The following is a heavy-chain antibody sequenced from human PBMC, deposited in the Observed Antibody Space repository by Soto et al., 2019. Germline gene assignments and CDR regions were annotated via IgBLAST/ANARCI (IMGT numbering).Heavy chain of an antibody. J-gene: IGHJ5*02. CDR2: IDGSGGIT. Sequence: QLLQSGGGLVQPGGSLTLSCAASGFTLGTTDMSWVRQAPGEGLEWVSTIDGSGGITYYADSVKGRFTISRDNSRNTVYPQMNSLRGDDTALYYCVKNSGWFNTWGQGALVTVSS. V-gene: IGHV3-23*01. D-gene: IGHD3-10*01. CDR1: GFTLGTTD. CDR3: VKNSGWFNT.